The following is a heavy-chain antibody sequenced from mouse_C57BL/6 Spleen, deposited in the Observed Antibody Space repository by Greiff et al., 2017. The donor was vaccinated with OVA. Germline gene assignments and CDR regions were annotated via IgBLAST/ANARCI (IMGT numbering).Heavy chain of an antibody. CDR2: ISNLAYSI. Sequence: EVQGVESGGGLVQPGGSLKLSCAASGFTFSDYGMAWVRQAPRKGPEWVAFISNLAYSIYYADTVTGRFTISRENAKNTLYLEMSSLRSEDTAMYYCARRDYGSSDWYFDVWGTGTTVTVSS. CDR3: ARRDYGSSDWYFDV. J-gene: IGHJ1*03. CDR1: GFTFSDYG. V-gene: IGHV5-15*01. D-gene: IGHD1-1*01.